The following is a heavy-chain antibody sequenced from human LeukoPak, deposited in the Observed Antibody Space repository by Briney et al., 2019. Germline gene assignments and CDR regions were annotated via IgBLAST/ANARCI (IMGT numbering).Heavy chain of an antibody. CDR1: GFTFDDYA. D-gene: IGHD3-22*01. Sequence: GRSLRLSCAASGFTFDDYAMHWVRQAPGKGLEWVSGISWNSGSIGYADSVKGRFTISRDNAKNSLYLQMNSLRAEDTALYYCAKGPDGSVYYTGLDYWGQGTLVTVSS. V-gene: IGHV3-9*01. J-gene: IGHJ4*02. CDR3: AKGPDGSVYYTGLDY. CDR2: ISWNSGSI.